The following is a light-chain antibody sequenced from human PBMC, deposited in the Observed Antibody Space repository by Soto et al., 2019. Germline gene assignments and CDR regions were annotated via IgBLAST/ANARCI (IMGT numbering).Light chain of an antibody. CDR1: QSISSW. Sequence: DILMTHSPSTLSASVGDIVTSTCRAIQSISSWLAWYQQKPGKAPKLLIYDASSLESGVPSRFSGSGSGTEFTLTISSLQPDDFATYYCQQYNSYALTFGGGTKVDIK. CDR2: DAS. V-gene: IGKV1-5*01. CDR3: QQYNSYALT. J-gene: IGKJ4*01.